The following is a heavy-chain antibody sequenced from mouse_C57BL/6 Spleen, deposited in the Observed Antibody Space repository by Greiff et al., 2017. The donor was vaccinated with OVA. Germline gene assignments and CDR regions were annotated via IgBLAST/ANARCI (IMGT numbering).Heavy chain of an antibody. Sequence: QVQLQQSGAELVKPGASVKISCKASGYAFSSYWMNWVKQRPGKGLEWIGQIYPGDGDTNYNGKFKGKATLTADTSSSTAYMQLSSLTSEDSAVYFCARGPSTTVVATRYFDVWGTGTTVTVSS. V-gene: IGHV1-80*01. J-gene: IGHJ1*03. D-gene: IGHD1-1*01. CDR1: GYAFSSYW. CDR3: ARGPSTTVVATRYFDV. CDR2: IYPGDGDT.